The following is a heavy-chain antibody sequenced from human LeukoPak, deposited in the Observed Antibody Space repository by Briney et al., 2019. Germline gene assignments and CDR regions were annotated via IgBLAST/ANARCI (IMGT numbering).Heavy chain of an antibody. CDR1: GGSVSSSSYY. V-gene: IGHV4-39*07. D-gene: IGHD5-18*01. CDR2: IYYSGST. CDR3: ARVDTGWNYNYYYMDV. Sequence: SETLSLTCTVSGGSVSSSSYYWGWIRQPPGKGLEWMGSIYYSGSTYYNPSLKSRVTISVDTSKNQFSLKLSSVTAADTAVYYCARVDTGWNYNYYYMDVWGKGTTVTVSS. J-gene: IGHJ6*03.